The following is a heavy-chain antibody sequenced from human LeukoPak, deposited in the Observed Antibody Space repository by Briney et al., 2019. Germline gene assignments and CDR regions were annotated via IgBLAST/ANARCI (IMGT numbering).Heavy chain of an antibody. D-gene: IGHD3-10*01. CDR2: IIPIFGTS. J-gene: IGHJ6*04. V-gene: IGHV1-69*13. CDR3: ARSNYYGSGTPDYYYGMDV. CDR1: GGTFNSYG. Sequence: ASVKVSCKATGGTFNSYGVSWVRQAPGQGLEWMGGIIPIFGTSTYAQKFQGRVTITADESTSTAYMDLSSLRSEDTAVYYCARSNYYGSGTPDYYYGMDVWGIGTTVTVSS.